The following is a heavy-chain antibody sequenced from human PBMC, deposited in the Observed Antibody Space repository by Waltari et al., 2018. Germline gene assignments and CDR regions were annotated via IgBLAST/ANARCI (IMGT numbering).Heavy chain of an antibody. D-gene: IGHD3-10*01. CDR1: GYTFTGYY. CDR2: INPNSGGT. V-gene: IGHV1-2*06. CDR3: ARVPPGGDGWFDP. Sequence: QVQLVQSGAEVKKPGASVKVSCKASGYTFTGYYMHWVRQAPGQGLERMGRINPNSGGTNYAQKFQGRVTMTRDTSISTAYMELSRLRSDDTAVYYCARVPPGGDGWFDPWGQGTLVTVSS. J-gene: IGHJ5*02.